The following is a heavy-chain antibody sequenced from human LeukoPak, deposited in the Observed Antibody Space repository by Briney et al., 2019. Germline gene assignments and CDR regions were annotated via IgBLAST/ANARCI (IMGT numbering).Heavy chain of an antibody. Sequence: SVKVSCKASGGTFSSYAISWVRQAPGQGLEWMGGIIPIFGTANYAQKFQGRVTITADKSTSTAYMELSSLRSEDTAVYYCARGALGSSWPFDYWGQGTLVTVSS. D-gene: IGHD6-13*01. CDR3: ARGALGSSWPFDY. CDR2: IIPIFGTA. V-gene: IGHV1-69*06. J-gene: IGHJ4*02. CDR1: GGTFSSYA.